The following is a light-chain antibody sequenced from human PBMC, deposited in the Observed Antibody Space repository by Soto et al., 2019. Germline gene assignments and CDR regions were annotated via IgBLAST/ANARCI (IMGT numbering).Light chain of an antibody. CDR1: SSNIGSNY. J-gene: IGLJ2*01. V-gene: IGLV1-47*01. CDR2: RNN. CDR3: AAWDESLSGVV. Sequence: QSVLTQPPSASGTPGQMVTISCSGSSSNIGSNYVFWYQHLPGTAPKLLIYRNNQRPSGVPDRFSGSKSGTSASLAISGLRSEDETDYYWAAWDESLSGVVFGGGTKLTVL.